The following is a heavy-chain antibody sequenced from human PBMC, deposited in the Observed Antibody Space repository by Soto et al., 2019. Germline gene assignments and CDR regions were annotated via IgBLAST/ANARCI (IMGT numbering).Heavy chain of an antibody. V-gene: IGHV1-3*01. CDR3: TRDLNGGNPFDY. CDR1: GYTLPNYS. CDR2: INPGSGYT. Sequence: QVQFVQSGAEVKKPGASVRLSCKPSGYTLPNYSIQWVRQAAGQGLQWLGWINPGSGYTEYSQRFQGRATLSRDNSASTFYMDLTSLTSEDTAVYFCTRDLNGGNPFDYWGQGTLVTVSS. J-gene: IGHJ4*02. D-gene: IGHD2-8*01.